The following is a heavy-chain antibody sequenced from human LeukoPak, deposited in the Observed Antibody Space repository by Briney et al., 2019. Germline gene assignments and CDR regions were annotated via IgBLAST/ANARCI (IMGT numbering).Heavy chain of an antibody. CDR3: AKDSRRLLENDAFDI. J-gene: IGHJ3*02. D-gene: IGHD3-3*01. CDR2: ISAYNGNT. CDR1: GYTFTSYG. Sequence: ASVKVSCKASGYTFTSYGISWVRQAPGQGLEWMGWISAYNGNTNYAQKLQGRVTMTTDTSTSTAYMELRSLRAEDTALYYCAKDSRRLLENDAFDIWGQGTMVTVSS. V-gene: IGHV1-18*01.